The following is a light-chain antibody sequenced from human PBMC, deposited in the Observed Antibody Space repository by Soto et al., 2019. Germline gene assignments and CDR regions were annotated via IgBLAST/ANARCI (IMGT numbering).Light chain of an antibody. CDR1: HSVTISY. V-gene: IGKV3-11*01. CDR3: QQRSNWPPRYT. Sequence: EVVLTQSPGTLSLSPGERASLSCRASHSVTISYLAWYQQKPGQAPRLLIYDASNRATGIPARFSGSGSGTDFTLTISSLEPEDFAVYYCQQRSNWPPRYTFGQGTKVDIK. J-gene: IGKJ2*01. CDR2: DAS.